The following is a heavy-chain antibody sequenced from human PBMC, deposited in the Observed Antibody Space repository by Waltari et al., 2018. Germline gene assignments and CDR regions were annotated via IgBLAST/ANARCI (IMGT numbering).Heavy chain of an antibody. CDR3: ARQYYYDSSGYYWLFGLYYFDY. V-gene: IGHV4-39*07. CDR2: IYYSGST. J-gene: IGHJ4*02. D-gene: IGHD3-22*01. Sequence: GKGLEWIGSIYYSGSTYYNPSLKSRVTISVDTSKNQFSRKLSSVTAADTAVYYCARQYYYDSSGYYWLFGLYYFDYWGQGTLVTVSS.